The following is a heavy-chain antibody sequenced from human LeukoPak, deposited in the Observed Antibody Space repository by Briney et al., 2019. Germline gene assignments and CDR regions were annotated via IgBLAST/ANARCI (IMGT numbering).Heavy chain of an antibody. CDR1: GGSFSGYY. D-gene: IGHD2-2*02. V-gene: IGHV4-34*01. CDR3: ARGRGYCSSTSCYTNEARNYYYYYYMDV. Sequence: PSETLSLTCAVYGGSFSGYYWSWIRQPPGKGLAWIGEINHSGSTNYNPSLKSRVTISVDTSKNQFSLKLSSVTAADTAVYYCARGRGYCSSTSCYTNEARNYYYYYYMDVWGKGTTVTVSS. J-gene: IGHJ6*03. CDR2: INHSGST.